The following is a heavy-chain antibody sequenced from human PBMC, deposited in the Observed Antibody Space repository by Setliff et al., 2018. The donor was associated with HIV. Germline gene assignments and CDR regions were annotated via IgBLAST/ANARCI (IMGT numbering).Heavy chain of an antibody. CDR3: ARHAFNGGWFGQVLLPYFDN. J-gene: IGHJ4*02. CDR1: GDSISSSYYS. V-gene: IGHV4-39*01. D-gene: IGHD3-10*01. Sequence: SETLSLTCTIFGDSISSSYYSWSWIRQSPGKGLHWIGTVSYDGTTYYNPTLDSRVSISVEASRIQFSLNLTSVTASDTAFYFCARHAFNGGWFGQVLLPYFDNLGRGILVTSPQ. CDR2: VSYDGTT.